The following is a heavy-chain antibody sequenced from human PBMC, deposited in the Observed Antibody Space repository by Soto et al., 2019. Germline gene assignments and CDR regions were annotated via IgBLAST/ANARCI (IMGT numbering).Heavy chain of an antibody. J-gene: IGHJ5*02. Sequence: ASVKVSCKASGYTFTSYGISWVRQAPGQGLEWMGWISAYNGNTNYAQKLQGRVTMTTDTSTSTAYMELRSLRSDDTAVYYCARDSGISELELPMSWFDPWGQGTLVTV. V-gene: IGHV1-18*01. CDR1: GYTFTSYG. CDR2: ISAYNGNT. D-gene: IGHD1-7*01. CDR3: ARDSGISELELPMSWFDP.